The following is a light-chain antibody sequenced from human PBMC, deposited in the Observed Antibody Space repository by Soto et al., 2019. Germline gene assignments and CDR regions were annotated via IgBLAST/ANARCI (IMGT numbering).Light chain of an antibody. J-gene: IGLJ1*01. Sequence: QSVLTQPASVSGSPGQSFTISCTGTSSDVGGFNYVSWYQQHPGKAPKLMIYDVTNRPSGVSYRFSGSKSGNTASLTISGLQAEDEADYYCNSYTSSSTYVFGTGTKLTVL. V-gene: IGLV2-14*03. CDR3: NSYTSSSTYV. CDR2: DVT. CDR1: SSDVGGFNY.